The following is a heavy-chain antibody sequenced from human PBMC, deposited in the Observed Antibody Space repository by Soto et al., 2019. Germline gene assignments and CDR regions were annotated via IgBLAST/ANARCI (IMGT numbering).Heavy chain of an antibody. D-gene: IGHD1-20*01. CDR3: VRRAITATTNWGAFDV. CDR2: VSPGGDVS. Sequence: PGESRRRSWTASGFTFSSFVINWVHQAPATGLEWVSTVSPGGDVSHYTDSVKGRFTISRDNSRRTLHLQMDSLRAEDAAVYFCVRRAITATTNWGAFDVWGQGTVVTV. CDR1: GFTFSSFV. V-gene: IGHV3-23*01. J-gene: IGHJ3*01.